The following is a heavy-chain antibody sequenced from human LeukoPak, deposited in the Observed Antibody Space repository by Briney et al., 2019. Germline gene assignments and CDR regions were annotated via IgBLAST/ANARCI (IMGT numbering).Heavy chain of an antibody. J-gene: IGHJ4*02. CDR2: IYYSGNA. V-gene: IGHV4-39*02. D-gene: IGHD3-9*01. CDR3: ASPHYDILTGYRRDRGLDY. CDR1: GGTISSSSYY. Sequence: PSETLSLTCTVSGGTISSSSYYWGWLRQPPGKGLEWNGSIYYSGNAYYNLALKTRATISVDASKNNYSLKLSSVAAADTAVYYCASPHYDILTGYRRDRGLDYWGEGTLVTVPS.